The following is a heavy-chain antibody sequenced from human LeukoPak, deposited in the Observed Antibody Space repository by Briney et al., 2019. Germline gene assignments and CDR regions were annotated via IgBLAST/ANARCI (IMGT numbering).Heavy chain of an antibody. J-gene: IGHJ4*01. V-gene: IGHV3-74*01. CDR3: ARYSSSSGGASYYLDY. CDR2: IGGDGSVT. D-gene: IGHD6-6*01. CDR1: GFSLRNYW. Sequence: QPGGSLRLSCAASGFSLRNYWMHWVRQVPGKRLVWVSRIGGDGSVTNYADSVKGQFTISRDNAKNTLFLQINGLRAEDTAVYYCARYSSSSGGASYYLDYWGHGTLVTVSS.